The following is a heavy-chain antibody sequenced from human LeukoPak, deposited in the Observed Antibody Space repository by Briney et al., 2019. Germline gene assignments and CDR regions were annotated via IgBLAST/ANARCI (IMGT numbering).Heavy chain of an antibody. CDR3: ARAPAGPAGFDY. Sequence: PSETLSLTCTVSGGSISSYYWSWIRQPPGKGLEWIGYIYYSGSTNYNPSLKSRVTISVDTPKNQSSLKMSSVTAADTAVYYCARAPAGPAGFDYWGQGTLVTVSS. J-gene: IGHJ4*02. D-gene: IGHD6-19*01. V-gene: IGHV4-59*01. CDR1: GGSISSYY. CDR2: IYYSGST.